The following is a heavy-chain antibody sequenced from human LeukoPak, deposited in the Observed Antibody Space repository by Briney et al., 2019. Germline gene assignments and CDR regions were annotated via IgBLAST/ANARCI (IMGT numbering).Heavy chain of an antibody. CDR2: IIPIFGTA. D-gene: IGHD6-6*01. Sequence: SVKVSCKASGGTFSGYAISWVRQAPGQGLEWMGGIIPIFGTANYAQKFQGRVTITTDESTSTAYMELSSLRSEDTAVYYCARDVRTHEYSSSSGHWFDPWGQGTLVTVSS. V-gene: IGHV1-69*05. J-gene: IGHJ5*02. CDR3: ARDVRTHEYSSSSGHWFDP. CDR1: GGTFSGYA.